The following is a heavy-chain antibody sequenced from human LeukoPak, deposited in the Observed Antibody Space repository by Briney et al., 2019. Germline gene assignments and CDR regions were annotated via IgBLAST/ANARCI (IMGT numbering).Heavy chain of an antibody. Sequence: PGGSLRLSCAASGFTFSSSAMSWDRQAPGKGLEWVSAISNNGGYTYYADSVQGRFTISRDNSKSTLCLQMNSLRAEDTAVYYCARETSSSGWCYADYWGQGTLVTVSS. J-gene: IGHJ4*02. CDR2: ISNNGGYT. D-gene: IGHD6-19*01. CDR3: ARETSSSGWCYADY. V-gene: IGHV3-23*01. CDR1: GFTFSSSA.